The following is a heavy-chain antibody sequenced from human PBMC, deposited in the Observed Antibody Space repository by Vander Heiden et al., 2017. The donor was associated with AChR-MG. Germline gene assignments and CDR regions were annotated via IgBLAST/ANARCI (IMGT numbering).Heavy chain of an antibody. V-gene: IGHV1-69*01. CDR3: ARVPSRAARRPNYYFDY. CDR2: IIPIFGTA. J-gene: IGHJ4*02. Sequence: GTFSSYAISWVRQAPGQGLEWMGGIIPIFGTANYAQKFQGRVTITADESTSTAYMELSSLRSEDTAVYYCARVPSRAARRPNYYFDYWGQGTLVTVSS. CDR1: GTFSSYA. D-gene: IGHD6-6*01.